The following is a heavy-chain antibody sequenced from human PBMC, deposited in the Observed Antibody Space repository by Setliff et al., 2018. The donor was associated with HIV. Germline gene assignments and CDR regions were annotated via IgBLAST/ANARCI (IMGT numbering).Heavy chain of an antibody. CDR3: ALGGYGIAAAGTIYYYYGLDV. Sequence: PGGSLRLSCAANGFSFSSYAMSWVRQAPGKGLEWVSGIGGSGGSTYYADSVKGRFTISRDYSKNMVYLQVSSLRAEDTAVYYCALGGYGIAAAGTIYYYYGLDVWGQGTTVTVSS. CDR2: IGGSGGST. J-gene: IGHJ6*02. D-gene: IGHD6-13*01. CDR1: GFSFSSYA. V-gene: IGHV3-23*01.